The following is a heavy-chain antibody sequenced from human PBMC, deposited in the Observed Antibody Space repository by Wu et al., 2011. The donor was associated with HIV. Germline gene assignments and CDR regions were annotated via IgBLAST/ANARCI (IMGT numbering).Heavy chain of an antibody. D-gene: IGHD2-2*01. Sequence: QVQLVQSGAEVKKPGSSVKVSCKASGGIFSSYALIWLRQAPGQGLECVGSIVPRLGAADYTQRFQDRVIITADESTRTTYMEVRNLRSDDTAVYYCVRPAASCTSTSCSLGVWGKGTTVTVSS. J-gene: IGHJ6*04. CDR1: GGIFSSYA. CDR3: VRPAASCTSTSCSLGV. V-gene: IGHV1-69*11. CDR2: IVPRLGAA.